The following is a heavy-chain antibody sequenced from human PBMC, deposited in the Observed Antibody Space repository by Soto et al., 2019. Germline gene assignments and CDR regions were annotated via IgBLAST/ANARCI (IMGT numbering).Heavy chain of an antibody. CDR1: GFTFSSYG. V-gene: IGHV3-30*03. CDR3: ARDGGYCSSTSCYFDWFDP. J-gene: IGHJ5*02. Sequence: GGSLRLSCAASGFTFSSYGMHWVRQAPGKGLEWVALISYDGNNKYYADSVKGRFTISRDNSKNTLYLQMNSLRAEDTAVYYCARDGGYCSSTSCYFDWFDPWGQGTLVTVSS. D-gene: IGHD2-2*01. CDR2: ISYDGNNK.